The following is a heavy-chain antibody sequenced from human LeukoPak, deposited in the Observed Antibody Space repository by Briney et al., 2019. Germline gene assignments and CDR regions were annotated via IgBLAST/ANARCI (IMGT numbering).Heavy chain of an antibody. J-gene: IGHJ4*02. CDR2: ISSSSSYI. D-gene: IGHD2-21*02. CDR3: AREPAYCGGDCYNPYYFDY. Sequence: PGGSLRLSCAASGFTFSSYSMNWVRQAPGKGLEWVSSISSSSSYIYYADSVKGRFTISRDNAKNSLYLQMNSLRAEDTAVYYCAREPAYCGGDCYNPYYFDYWGPGTLVTVSS. V-gene: IGHV3-21*01. CDR1: GFTFSSYS.